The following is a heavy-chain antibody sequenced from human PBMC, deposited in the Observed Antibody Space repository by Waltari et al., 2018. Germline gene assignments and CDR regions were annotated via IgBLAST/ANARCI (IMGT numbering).Heavy chain of an antibody. CDR1: GVSINQHSHY. Sequence: QLQLQESGPGLVQPSETLSLTCSVSGVSINQHSHYWARIRQPPGKGLEWIGSVYYSGNTYYNPSLKSRVTISLDTSKNQFSLKLTSVTAADTAVYYCVRDPRAFYYDSSGYYFDYWGQGTLVTVSS. CDR2: VYYSGNT. V-gene: IGHV4-39*07. D-gene: IGHD3-22*01. J-gene: IGHJ4*02. CDR3: VRDPRAFYYDSSGYYFDY.